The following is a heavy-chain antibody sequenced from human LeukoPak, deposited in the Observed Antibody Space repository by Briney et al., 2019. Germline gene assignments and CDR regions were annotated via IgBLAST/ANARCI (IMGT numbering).Heavy chain of an antibody. J-gene: IGHJ5*02. Sequence: ASVKVSCKASGYTFTSYGISWVRQAPEQGLEWMGWISAYNGNTNYAQKLQGRITMTTDTSTSTAYMELRSLRSDDTAVYYCARGRDRLRFLANWFDPWGQGTLVTVSS. V-gene: IGHV1-18*01. CDR1: GYTFTSYG. CDR3: ARGRDRLRFLANWFDP. D-gene: IGHD3-3*01. CDR2: ISAYNGNT.